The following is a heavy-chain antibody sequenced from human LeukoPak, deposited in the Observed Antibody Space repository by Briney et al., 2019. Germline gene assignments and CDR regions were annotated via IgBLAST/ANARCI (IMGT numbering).Heavy chain of an antibody. D-gene: IGHD6-13*01. Sequence: GGSLRLSCAASGFTFSNAWMSWVRQAPGKGLEWVSGINWNGGSTSYADSVKGRFTISRDNAKNSLYLQMNSLRAEDTAFYYCARDKAAAGTLFDYWGQGALVTVSS. CDR3: ARDKAAAGTLFDY. V-gene: IGHV3-20*04. CDR2: INWNGGST. J-gene: IGHJ4*02. CDR1: GFTFSNAW.